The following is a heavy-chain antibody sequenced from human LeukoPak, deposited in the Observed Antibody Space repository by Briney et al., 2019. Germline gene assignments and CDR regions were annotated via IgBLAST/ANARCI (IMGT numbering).Heavy chain of an antibody. D-gene: IGHD5-18*01. J-gene: IGHJ4*02. CDR3: AKVGGENSGYRYYFDF. CDR2: INHSGST. Sequence: SETLSLTCAVYGGSFSGYYWSWIRQPPGKGLEWIGEINHSGSTNYNPSLKSRVTISVDTSKNQFSLKLNSVTAADTAVYYCAKVGGENSGYRYYFDFWGQGTLVTVSS. V-gene: IGHV4-34*01. CDR1: GGSFSGYY.